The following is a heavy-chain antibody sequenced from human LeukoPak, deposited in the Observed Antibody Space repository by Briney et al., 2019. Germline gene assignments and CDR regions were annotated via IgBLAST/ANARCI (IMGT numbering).Heavy chain of an antibody. D-gene: IGHD3-10*01. V-gene: IGHV3-9*01. CDR3: AKHMSSYRSGSSYNPGGPFDS. CDR2: IAWNTGNT. CDR1: GLTFDDYA. J-gene: IGHJ4*02. Sequence: GWSLRLTCACSGLTFDDYAMHWVRQAPGKGLEWVSGIAWNTGNTDYAYTVRGGSTISRDSAENSLYLQMNSLRTEDTALYYSAKHMSSYRSGSSYNPGGPFDSWGQGTLVTVSS.